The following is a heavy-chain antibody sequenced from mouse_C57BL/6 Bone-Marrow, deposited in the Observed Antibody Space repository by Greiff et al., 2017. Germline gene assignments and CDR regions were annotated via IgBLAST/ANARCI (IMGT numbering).Heavy chain of an antibody. CDR2: IYPGSGST. CDR3: ARGRAMDYYFDY. V-gene: IGHV1-55*01. CDR1: GYTFTSYW. Sequence: VQLQQPGAELVKPGASVKMSCKASGYTFTSYWITWVKQRPGQGLEWIGDIYPGSGSTNYNEKFKSKATLTVDTSSSTAYMQLSSLTSEDSAVYYCARGRAMDYYFDYWGQGTTLTVSS. J-gene: IGHJ2*01. D-gene: IGHD1-1*02.